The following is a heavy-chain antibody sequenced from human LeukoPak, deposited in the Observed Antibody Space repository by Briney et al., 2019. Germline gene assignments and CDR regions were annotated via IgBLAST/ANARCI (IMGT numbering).Heavy chain of an antibody. J-gene: IGHJ3*02. CDR3: ARDYYDSSGYYPDAFDI. CDR2: ISYDGSNK. D-gene: IGHD3-22*01. CDR1: GFTFSSYA. V-gene: IGHV3-30-3*01. Sequence: GGSLRLSCAASGFTFSSYAMHWVRQAPGKGLEWVAVISYDGSNKYYADSVKGRFTISRDNSKNTLYLQMNSLRAEDTAVYYCARDYYDSSGYYPDAFDIWGQGTMVTVSS.